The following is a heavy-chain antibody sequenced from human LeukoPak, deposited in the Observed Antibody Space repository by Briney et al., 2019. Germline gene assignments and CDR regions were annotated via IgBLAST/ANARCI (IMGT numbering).Heavy chain of an antibody. CDR2: ISYDGSNK. CDR3: ATDSSSWYYFDY. D-gene: IGHD6-13*01. J-gene: IGHJ4*02. CDR1: GFTFSSYG. V-gene: IGHV3-30*03. Sequence: GGTLRLSCAASGFTFSSYGMSWGRQATGKGLEWVAVISYDGSNKYYADSVKGRFTISRDNSKNTLYLQMNSLRAEDTAVYYCATDSSSWYYFDYWGQGTLVTVSS.